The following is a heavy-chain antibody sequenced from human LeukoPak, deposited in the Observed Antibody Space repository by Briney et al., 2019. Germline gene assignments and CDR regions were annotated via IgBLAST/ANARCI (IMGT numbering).Heavy chain of an antibody. Sequence: ASVKVSCKASGGTFSSYAISWVRQAPGQGLEWMGGIIPIFGTANYAQKFQGRVTITADESASTAYMELSSLRSEDTAVYYCASDRRELASFDYWGQGTLVTVSS. CDR2: IIPIFGTA. D-gene: IGHD1-26*01. V-gene: IGHV1-69*13. J-gene: IGHJ4*02. CDR3: ASDRRELASFDY. CDR1: GGTFSSYA.